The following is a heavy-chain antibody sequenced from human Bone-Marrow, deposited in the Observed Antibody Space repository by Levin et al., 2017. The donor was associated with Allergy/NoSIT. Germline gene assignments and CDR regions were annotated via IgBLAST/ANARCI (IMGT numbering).Heavy chain of an antibody. V-gene: IGHV3-48*02. CDR2: ISSSSSSI. CDR3: TRGGAARPDY. Sequence: GGSLRLSCAASGFIFSNYGMNWVRQAQGKGLEWVSYISSSSSSISYADSVKGRFTISRDNAKNSLYLQMNSLRDGDTAVYYCTRGGAARPDYWGQGTLVTVSS. CDR1: GFIFSNYG. D-gene: IGHD6-6*01. J-gene: IGHJ4*02.